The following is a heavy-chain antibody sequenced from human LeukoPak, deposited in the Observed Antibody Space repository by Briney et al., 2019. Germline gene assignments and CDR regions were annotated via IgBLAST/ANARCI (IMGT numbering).Heavy chain of an antibody. CDR2: IHYSGSA. CDR3: AKRGSNTWSDFDY. Sequence: SETLSLTCAVYGGSFSGYYWTWIRQPPGKGLEWIGEIHYSGSATYNPSLNSRVTISVDTSKNQFSLKLNSVTAADTAVYYCAKRGSNTWSDFDYWGQGTLVTVSS. D-gene: IGHD6-13*01. CDR1: GGSFSGYY. V-gene: IGHV4-34*01. J-gene: IGHJ4*02.